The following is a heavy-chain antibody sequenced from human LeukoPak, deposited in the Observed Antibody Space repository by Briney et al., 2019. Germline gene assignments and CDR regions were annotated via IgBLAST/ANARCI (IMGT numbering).Heavy chain of an antibody. V-gene: IGHV4-59*01. D-gene: IGHD6-13*01. Sequence: PSETLSLTCTVPGGSISSYYWSWIRQPPGKGLEWIGYIYYSGSTNYNPSLKSRVTISVDTSKNQFSLKLSSVTAADTAVYYCARGASSSWFFDYWGQGTLVSVSS. J-gene: IGHJ4*02. CDR2: IYYSGST. CDR3: ARGASSSWFFDY. CDR1: GGSISSYY.